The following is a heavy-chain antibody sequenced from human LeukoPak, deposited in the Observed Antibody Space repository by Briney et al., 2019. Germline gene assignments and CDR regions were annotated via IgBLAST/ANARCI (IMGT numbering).Heavy chain of an antibody. D-gene: IGHD3-9*01. CDR3: ARGLDDILTGPDYFDY. Sequence: PGGSLRLSCAASGFTFSSYSMNWVRQAPGKGLEWVSYISSSSSTIYYADSVKGRFTISRDNAKNSLYLQMNSLRAEDTAVYYCARGLDDILTGPDYFDYWGQGTLVTVSS. CDR1: GFTFSSYS. J-gene: IGHJ4*02. V-gene: IGHV3-48*01. CDR2: ISSSSSTI.